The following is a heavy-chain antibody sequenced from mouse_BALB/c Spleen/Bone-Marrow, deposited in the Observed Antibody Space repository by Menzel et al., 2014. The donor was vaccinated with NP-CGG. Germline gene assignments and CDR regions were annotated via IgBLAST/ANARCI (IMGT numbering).Heavy chain of an antibody. CDR2: IWAGGST. J-gene: IGHJ2*01. CDR3: ARDNYGSRVFDY. Sequence: QVQLQQSGPGLVAPSQRLSITCTVSGFSLTSYGVHWVRQPPGKGLEWLGVIWAGGSTNYNSALMSRLSISKDNSKSQVFLKMNSPQTDDTAMYYCARDNYGSRVFDYWGQGTTLTVSS. D-gene: IGHD1-1*01. CDR1: GFSLTSYG. V-gene: IGHV2-9*02.